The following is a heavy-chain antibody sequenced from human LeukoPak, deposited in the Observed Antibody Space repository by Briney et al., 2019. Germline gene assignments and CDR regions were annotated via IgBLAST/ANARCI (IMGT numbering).Heavy chain of an antibody. Sequence: ASVKVSCKASGHTFTGYYMHWVRQAPGQGLEWMGIINPSGGSTSYAQKFQGRVTMTRDMSTSTVYMELSSLRSEDTAVYYCARVDSSGYYTFDYWGQGTLVTVSS. CDR1: GHTFTGYY. CDR2: INPSGGST. J-gene: IGHJ4*02. D-gene: IGHD3-22*01. CDR3: ARVDSSGYYTFDY. V-gene: IGHV1-46*01.